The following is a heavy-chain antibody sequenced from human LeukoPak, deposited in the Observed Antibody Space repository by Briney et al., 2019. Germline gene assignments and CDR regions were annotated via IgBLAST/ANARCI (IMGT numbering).Heavy chain of an antibody. CDR2: IYNSGST. CDR3: ARQAGGNSGPFDY. CDR1: GGSISSISSNY. D-gene: IGHD4-23*01. Sequence: PSETLSFTCTVSGGSISSISSNYCSWIRQPPGKGLEWIGYIYNSGSTNYNPSLKSRVTISVDTSKNQFSLKLSSVTAADTAVYYCARQAGGNSGPFDYWGQGTVVAVSS. V-gene: IGHV4-61*05. J-gene: IGHJ4*02.